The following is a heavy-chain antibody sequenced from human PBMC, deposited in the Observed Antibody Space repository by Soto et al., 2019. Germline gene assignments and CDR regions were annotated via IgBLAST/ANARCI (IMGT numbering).Heavy chain of an antibody. V-gene: IGHV1-69*12. D-gene: IGHD3-3*02. J-gene: IGHJ6*02. Sequence: QVQLVQSGAEVKKPGSSVKISCKASGGSFRTNAFSWVRQAPGQGLEWMGGIIPIFPTPDYAQKFQGRVTINAEQSNTTTYMELSSLRSEDTATYYCARDKDRQQLGGNYYYIMDVWGQGTTVTVSS. CDR1: GGSFRTNA. CDR2: IIPIFPTP. CDR3: ARDKDRQQLGGNYYYIMDV.